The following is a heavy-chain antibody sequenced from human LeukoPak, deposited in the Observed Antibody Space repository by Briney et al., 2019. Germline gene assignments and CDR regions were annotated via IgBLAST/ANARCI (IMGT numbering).Heavy chain of an antibody. Sequence: PGGSLRLSCAASGFTFDGYAMHWVRHAPGKGLEWVSGISWNSGSIVYADSVKGRFTISRDNPKNSLYLQMNSLRAEDMALYYCAKGDSSSGYYMDVWGKGTTVTVSS. CDR1: GFTFDGYA. V-gene: IGHV3-9*03. D-gene: IGHD6-6*01. J-gene: IGHJ6*03. CDR2: ISWNSGSI. CDR3: AKGDSSSGYYMDV.